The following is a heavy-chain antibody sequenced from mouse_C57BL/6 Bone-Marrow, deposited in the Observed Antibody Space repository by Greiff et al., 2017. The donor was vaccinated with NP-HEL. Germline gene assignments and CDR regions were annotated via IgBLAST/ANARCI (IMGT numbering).Heavy chain of an antibody. Sequence: VQLQQSGAELARPGASVKMSCKASGYTFTSYTMHWVKQRPGQGLEWIGYINPSSGYTKYNQKFKDKATLTADKSSSTAYMQLSSLTSEDSAVYYCARGDLLWLRRGYYFDYWGQGTTLTVSS. CDR2: INPSSGYT. CDR3: ARGDLLWLRRGYYFDY. V-gene: IGHV1-4*01. D-gene: IGHD2-2*01. CDR1: GYTFTSYT. J-gene: IGHJ2*01.